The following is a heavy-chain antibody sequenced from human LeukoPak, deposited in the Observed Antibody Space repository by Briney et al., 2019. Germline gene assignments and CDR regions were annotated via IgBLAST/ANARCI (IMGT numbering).Heavy chain of an antibody. CDR3: ARAVGAAPYNWFDP. CDR1: GGSISSSSYY. J-gene: IGHJ5*02. V-gene: IGHV4-39*07. Sequence: SETLSLTCTVSGGSISSSSYYWGWIRQPPGKGLEWIGSIYYSGSTYYNPSLKSRVTISVDTSKNQFSLKLSSVTAADTAVYYCARAVGAAPYNWFDPWGQGTLVTVPS. CDR2: IYYSGST. D-gene: IGHD1-26*01.